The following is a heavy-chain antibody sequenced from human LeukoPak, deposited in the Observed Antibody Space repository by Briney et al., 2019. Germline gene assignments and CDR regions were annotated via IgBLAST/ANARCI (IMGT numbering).Heavy chain of an antibody. CDR3: ARATYGDYGPRNAFHI. CDR2: ISGSSTYT. J-gene: IGHJ3*02. D-gene: IGHD4-17*01. Sequence: GGSLRLSCAASGFIFGDYYMSWIRQAPGKGLEWVSYISGSSTYTDYADSVKGRFTISRANAKNSLYLEINSLRAEDTAVYYCARATYGDYGPRNAFHIRGQGTMVTVSS. V-gene: IGHV3-11*03. CDR1: GFIFGDYY.